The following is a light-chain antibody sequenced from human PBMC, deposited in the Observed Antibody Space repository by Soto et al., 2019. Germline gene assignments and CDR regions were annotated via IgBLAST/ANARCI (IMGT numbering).Light chain of an antibody. CDR3: QQAFSAEWT. CDR2: TSF. J-gene: IGKJ1*01. V-gene: IGKV1-39*01. Sequence: DIQMTQSPSSLPASVGDRVSITSRASQSIGTFLNWYQQKPGEAPNLLIHTSFTLYSGVPSRFSGSGSGTDFTLTISSLQPEDFATYFCQQAFSAEWTFGQGTKVDI. CDR1: QSIGTF.